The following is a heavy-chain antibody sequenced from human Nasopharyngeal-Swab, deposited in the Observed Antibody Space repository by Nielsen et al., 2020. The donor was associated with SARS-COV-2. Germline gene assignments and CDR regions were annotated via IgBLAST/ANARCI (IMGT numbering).Heavy chain of an antibody. V-gene: IGHV3-13*01. J-gene: IGHJ6*02. CDR1: GFTFSSYD. CDR3: ARASPYYYGSGSYSRDYYYGMDV. Sequence: GESLKISCAASGFTFSSYDMHWVRQATGKGLEWVSAIGTAGDTYYPGSVKGRFTISRENAKNSLYLQMSSLRAGDTAVYYCARASPYYYGSGSYSRDYYYGMDVWGQGTTVTVSS. D-gene: IGHD3-10*01. CDR2: IGTAGDT.